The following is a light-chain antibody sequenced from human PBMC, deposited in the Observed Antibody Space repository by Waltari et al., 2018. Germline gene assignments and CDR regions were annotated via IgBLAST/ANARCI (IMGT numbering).Light chain of an antibody. V-gene: IGKV3-20*01. J-gene: IGKJ1*01. CDR1: QSVSRA. CDR3: QHYVRLPAT. CDR2: GGT. Sequence: EIVLTQSPGTLSLSPGERATLSCRASQSVSRALAWYQQKPGQAPRLLIYGGTRATGIPDRCSGSGSGTDVSLTISRLEPEDFAVYYCQHYVRLPATFGQGTKVEIK.